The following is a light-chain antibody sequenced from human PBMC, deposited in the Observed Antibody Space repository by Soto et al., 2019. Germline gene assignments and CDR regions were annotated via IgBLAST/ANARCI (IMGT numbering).Light chain of an antibody. Sequence: DLQMTQSPSSLSASVGARVTITCRASQSIGRFLNWYQQKPGKAPALLLFAASSLQSGVPSRFSGSGSGTDFTLTISGLQPEDFATYYCQQSYSPPPITFGQGTRLEIK. CDR1: QSIGRF. CDR3: QQSYSPPPIT. V-gene: IGKV1-39*01. J-gene: IGKJ5*01. CDR2: AAS.